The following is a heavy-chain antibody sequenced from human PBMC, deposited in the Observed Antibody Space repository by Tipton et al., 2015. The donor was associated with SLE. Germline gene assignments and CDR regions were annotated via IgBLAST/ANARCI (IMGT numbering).Heavy chain of an antibody. CDR2: IYTTGNT. J-gene: IGHJ5*02. D-gene: IGHD2-15*01. CDR3: ARDGRGYCDNSGCSEYHWFDP. CDR1: GDSMMSHY. V-gene: IGHV4-4*07. Sequence: GLVKPSETLSLTCSVSGDSMMSHYWTWIRQPAGKGLEWIGRIYTTGNTNYNPSLKSRVTISLDTSRTQFSLKLSSVTAADTAIYYCARDGRGYCDNSGCSEYHWFDPWGQGTLVTVSS.